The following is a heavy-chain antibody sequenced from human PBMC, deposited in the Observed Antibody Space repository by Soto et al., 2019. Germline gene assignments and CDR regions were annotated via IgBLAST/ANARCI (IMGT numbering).Heavy chain of an antibody. CDR3: ASYMVRGMDV. J-gene: IGHJ6*02. V-gene: IGHV3-66*01. Sequence: EVQLVESGGGLVQPGGSLRLSCAASGFTVSSNYMSWVRQAPGKGLEWVSVIYSGGSTYYADSVKGRFTISRDNSKNTLYLQMHTLRAEDTAVYYCASYMVRGMDVWCQGATGTVSS. D-gene: IGHD3-10*01. CDR1: GFTVSSNY. CDR2: IYSGGST.